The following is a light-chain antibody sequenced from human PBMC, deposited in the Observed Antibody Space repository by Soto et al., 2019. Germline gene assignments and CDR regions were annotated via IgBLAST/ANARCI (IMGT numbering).Light chain of an antibody. J-gene: IGKJ1*01. V-gene: IGKV3-20*01. CDR3: QRYGTSLTWT. Sequence: EIVLTQSPGTLSLSPGERATLSCRASQSVSNNYLAWYQQKPGQAPRLLIYDASSRATGTPDRFSGSGSETDFTLTISRLEPEDFAVYYCQRYGTSLTWTFGQGTKVDIK. CDR2: DAS. CDR1: QSVSNNY.